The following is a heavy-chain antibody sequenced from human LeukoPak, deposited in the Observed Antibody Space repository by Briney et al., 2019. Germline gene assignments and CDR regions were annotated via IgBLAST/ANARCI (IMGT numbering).Heavy chain of an antibody. Sequence: KAGGSLRLSCAASGFTLSDYYMSWIRQAPGKGLEWVSYISGRDNTIYYADSVKGRLTISRDNAKNSLFLQMNSLRVEDTAVYYCASCLHYYDSSGYYMDVWGKGTTVTVSS. D-gene: IGHD3-22*01. V-gene: IGHV3-11*01. CDR1: GFTLSDYY. J-gene: IGHJ6*03. CDR3: ASCLHYYDSSGYYMDV. CDR2: ISGRDNTI.